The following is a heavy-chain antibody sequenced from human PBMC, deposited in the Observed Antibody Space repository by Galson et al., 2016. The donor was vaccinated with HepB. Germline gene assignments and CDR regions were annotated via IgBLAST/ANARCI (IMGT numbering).Heavy chain of an antibody. Sequence: PALVKPTQTLTLTCSFSGFSLTTSGVGVGWLRQPPGKPLEWLALTYWDDDTRYSPSLKSRLTLTKDTSKNQVVLSVTNKDALDTATYYCARSDRYFFDYWGQGTLVTVSS. CDR3: ARSDRYFFDY. D-gene: IGHD1-14*01. V-gene: IGHV2-5*02. J-gene: IGHJ4*02. CDR1: GFSLTTSGVG. CDR2: TYWDDDT.